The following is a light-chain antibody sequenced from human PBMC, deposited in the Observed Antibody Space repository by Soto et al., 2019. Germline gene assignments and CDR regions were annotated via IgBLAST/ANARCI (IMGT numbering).Light chain of an antibody. V-gene: IGKV3-11*01. CDR3: QQRSNWPPIT. CDR2: DAS. J-gene: IGKJ5*01. CDR1: QSVSSY. Sequence: EIVLTQSPATLSLSPGERATLSCRASQSVSSYLAWYQQKPGQAPRLLIYDASNRATGLPARFSGSGSGTDFTLTISSLEPEDVAVYCCQQRSNWPPITFGQGTRLEIK.